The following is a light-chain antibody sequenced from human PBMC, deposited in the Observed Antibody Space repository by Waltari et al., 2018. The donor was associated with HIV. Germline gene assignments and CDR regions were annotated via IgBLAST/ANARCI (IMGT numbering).Light chain of an antibody. CDR3: QQSYSTPPYT. J-gene: IGKJ2*01. Sequence: DVQMTQSPLSLSASVGDRVTITCRASQHIRNYLAWFQQKAGKAPKSLIYDTFTLQNGVPSRFSGSGSGTDFTLTISSLQAEDFGTYYCQQSYSTPPYTFGQGTKLEIK. CDR1: QHIRNY. CDR2: DTF. V-gene: IGKV1-16*01.